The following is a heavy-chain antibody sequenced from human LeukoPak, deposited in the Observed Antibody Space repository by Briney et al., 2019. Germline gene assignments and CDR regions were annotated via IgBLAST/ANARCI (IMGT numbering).Heavy chain of an antibody. CDR3: ARSFARSSSWDY. CDR2: IYYSGST. CDR1: GGSISSYY. J-gene: IGHJ4*02. V-gene: IGHV4-59*01. D-gene: IGHD6-13*01. Sequence: SETLSLNGTVSGGSISSYYWGWIRQPPGHGLEWIGYIYYSGSTNYNPSLKSRVTISVDTSKNQFSLKLSSVTAADTAVYYCARSFARSSSWDYWGQGTLVTVSS.